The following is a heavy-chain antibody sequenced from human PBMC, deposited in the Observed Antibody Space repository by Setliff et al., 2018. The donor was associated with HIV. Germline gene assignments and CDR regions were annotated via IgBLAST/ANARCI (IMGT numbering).Heavy chain of an antibody. Sequence: SETLSLTCTVSGGSVSNSAYNWGWIRQPTGKGLEWIGTIYYSGSTQYNPSFKSRVTISIDTSKNEFSLKLLSVTAADTAVYYCARMESTRPPRGLDYWGQGTLVTVSS. V-gene: IGHV4-39*01. D-gene: IGHD6-6*01. CDR2: IYYSGST. CDR1: GGSVSNSAYN. CDR3: ARMESTRPPRGLDY. J-gene: IGHJ4*02.